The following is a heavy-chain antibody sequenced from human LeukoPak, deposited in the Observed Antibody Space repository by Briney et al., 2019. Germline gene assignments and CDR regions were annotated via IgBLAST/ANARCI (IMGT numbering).Heavy chain of an antibody. Sequence: SETLSLTCAVSGGFLSGYYWTWIRQPPGKGLEWIGEIYHSESTNYNPSLKSRVTISVTTSENHFSLKLTSVTAADTAVYYCARFEKVGYFYGSGTQGFDFWGQGTLVTVSS. V-gene: IGHV4-34*01. D-gene: IGHD3-10*01. J-gene: IGHJ4*02. CDR1: GGFLSGYY. CDR2: IYHSEST. CDR3: ARFEKVGYFYGSGTQGFDF.